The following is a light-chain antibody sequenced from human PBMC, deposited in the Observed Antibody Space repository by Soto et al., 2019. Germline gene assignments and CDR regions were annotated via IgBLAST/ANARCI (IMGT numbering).Light chain of an antibody. CDR2: AAS. CDR3: QQSYSTLFT. V-gene: IGKV1-39*01. CDR1: QSINSY. Sequence: DIQMTQSPSSLSASVGDRVTITCRANQSINSYLNWYQQKPGKAPKLLISAASSLQSGVPSRFSGSGSGTDFTLTISSLQPEDFATYYCQQSYSTLFTFGPGTEVDIK. J-gene: IGKJ3*01.